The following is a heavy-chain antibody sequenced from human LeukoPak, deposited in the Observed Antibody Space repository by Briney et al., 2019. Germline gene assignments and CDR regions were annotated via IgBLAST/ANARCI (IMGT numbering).Heavy chain of an antibody. CDR3: TTRYYDFWSGPSDY. V-gene: IGHV3-15*01. D-gene: IGHD3-3*01. Sequence: GGSLRLSCAASGFTFSNAWMSWVRHAPGKGLEWVGLIKSKTDGGTTDYAAPVKGRFTISRDDSKNTLYLQMNSLKTEDTAVYYCTTRYYDFWSGPSDYWGQGTLVTVSS. CDR2: IKSKTDGGTT. J-gene: IGHJ4*02. CDR1: GFTFSNAW.